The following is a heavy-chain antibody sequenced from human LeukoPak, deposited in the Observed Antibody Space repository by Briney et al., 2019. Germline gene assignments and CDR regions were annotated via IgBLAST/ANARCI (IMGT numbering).Heavy chain of an antibody. D-gene: IGHD6-13*01. Sequence: ASVKVSCKASGYTFTSYGISWVRQAPGQGLEWMGWISAYNGNTNYAQKLQGRVTITADKSTSTAYMELSSLRSEDTAVYYCARSESGPGIAAAGTLYYFDYWGQGTLVTVSS. CDR1: GYTFTSYG. V-gene: IGHV1-18*01. CDR2: ISAYNGNT. J-gene: IGHJ4*02. CDR3: ARSESGPGIAAAGTLYYFDY.